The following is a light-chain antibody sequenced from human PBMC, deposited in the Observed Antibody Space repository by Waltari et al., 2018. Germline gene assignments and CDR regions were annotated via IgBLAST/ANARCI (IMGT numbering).Light chain of an antibody. V-gene: IGKV1-39*01. CDR2: AAA. CDR3: QQTFSTQTT. Sequence: TCQASETISNYVNWDQHKPGKAPKFWIYAAASLRSGFLSRSGGRRSETEFTLTISSLQPEDFATYYCQQTFSTQTTFGQGTRLELK. J-gene: IGKJ5*01. CDR1: ETISNY.